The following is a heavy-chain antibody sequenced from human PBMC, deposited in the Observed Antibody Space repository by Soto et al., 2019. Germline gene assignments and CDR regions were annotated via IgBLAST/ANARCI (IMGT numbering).Heavy chain of an antibody. CDR2: TDPRDSYT. Sequence: HGESLKISCKGSGYSFTSYWISWVRQMPAKGLEWMGRTDPRDSYTNYSPACQGHVTISDDKSISTASVQWCSMKVSVTAMYYCARRTADYYLYGMDVWGQGTAVTVSS. CDR3: ARRTADYYLYGMDV. CDR1: GYSFTSYW. V-gene: IGHV5-10-1*01. D-gene: IGHD3-22*01. J-gene: IGHJ6*02.